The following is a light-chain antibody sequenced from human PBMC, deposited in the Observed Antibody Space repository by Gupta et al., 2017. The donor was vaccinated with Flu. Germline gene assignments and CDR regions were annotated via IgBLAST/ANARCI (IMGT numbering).Light chain of an antibody. V-gene: IGKV3-11*01. CDR1: QSVGSY. Sequence: PASLSLSPGERATLSCRASQSVGSYLAWYQQKPGQAPRLLIYDASNRATGIPARFSGSGSGTEFTLTISSLEPEDFAVYYCQQRSNWRRTFGQGTKVEIK. CDR2: DAS. CDR3: QQRSNWRRT. J-gene: IGKJ1*01.